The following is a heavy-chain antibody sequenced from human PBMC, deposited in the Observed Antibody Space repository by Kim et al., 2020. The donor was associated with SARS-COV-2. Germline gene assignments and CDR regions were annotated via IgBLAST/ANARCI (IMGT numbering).Heavy chain of an antibody. CDR1: GFTFSSYW. Sequence: GGSLRLYCAASGFTFSSYWMHWVRQAPGKGLEWLTKITEDGSQRWSVDSVKGRFSISRDNTKNSLYLQMNSLRVEDTAVYFCVRGTRDWPGVDYWGQGTLVTVSS. CDR3: VRGTRDWPGVDY. CDR2: ITEDGSQR. D-gene: IGHD3-9*01. V-gene: IGHV3-7*01. J-gene: IGHJ4*02.